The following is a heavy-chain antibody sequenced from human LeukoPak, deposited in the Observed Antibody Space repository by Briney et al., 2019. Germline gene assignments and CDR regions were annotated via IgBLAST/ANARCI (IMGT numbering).Heavy chain of an antibody. Sequence: PGGSLRLSCAASGFLFKTFGMNWVRQSPGKGLEWVALIRYDGNNEYYADSVKGRFTISRDNAKSSLYLQMNSLRAEDTAVYYCARDQTPYSGTWEPDFWGQGSLVTVSS. CDR3: ARDQTPYSGTWEPDF. CDR1: GFLFKTFG. D-gene: IGHD6-13*01. CDR2: IRYDGNNE. J-gene: IGHJ4*02. V-gene: IGHV3-30*02.